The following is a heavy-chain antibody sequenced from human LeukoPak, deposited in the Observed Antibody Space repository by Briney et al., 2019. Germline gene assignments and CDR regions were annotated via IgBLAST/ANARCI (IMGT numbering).Heavy chain of an antibody. CDR2: ISAYNGNT. Sequence: GASVKVSCKASGYTFFTYGITWVRQAPGQGLEWMGWISAYNGNTDYAQNLQGSVNITTDTSTSTAYMELRSLISDDTAVYYCARDVSEGFGERVIDAFDIWGQGTMVAVS. CDR1: GYTFFTYG. J-gene: IGHJ3*02. V-gene: IGHV1-18*01. D-gene: IGHD3-10*01. CDR3: ARDVSEGFGERVIDAFDI.